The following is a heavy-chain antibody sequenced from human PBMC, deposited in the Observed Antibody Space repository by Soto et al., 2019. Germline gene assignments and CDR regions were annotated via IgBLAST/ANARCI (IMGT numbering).Heavy chain of an antibody. CDR1: GFTFSSYG. D-gene: IGHD2-21*01. CDR2: IWYDGSNK. V-gene: IGHV3-33*01. CDR3: ARGDIVVVNAIDY. Sequence: QVQLVESGGGVVQPGRSLRLSCAASGFTFSSYGMHWVRQAAGKGLEWVAVIWYDGSNKYYADSVKGRFTISRDNSKNKLYLQMNSLRAEDTAVYYCARGDIVVVNAIDYWGQGTLVTVSS. J-gene: IGHJ4*02.